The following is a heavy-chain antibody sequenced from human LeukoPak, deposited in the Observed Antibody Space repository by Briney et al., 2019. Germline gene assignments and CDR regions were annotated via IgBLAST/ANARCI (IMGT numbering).Heavy chain of an antibody. CDR2: ISSSSYI. CDR1: GFTFSSYS. CDR3: ARVLSGDHFDY. J-gene: IGHJ4*02. D-gene: IGHD3-10*01. Sequence: PGGSLRLSCAASGFTFSSYSMNWVRQAPGKGLEWVSSISSSSYIYYADSVKGRFTISRDNAKNSLYLQMNSLRAEDTAVYYCARVLSGDHFDYWGQGTLVTVSS. V-gene: IGHV3-21*01.